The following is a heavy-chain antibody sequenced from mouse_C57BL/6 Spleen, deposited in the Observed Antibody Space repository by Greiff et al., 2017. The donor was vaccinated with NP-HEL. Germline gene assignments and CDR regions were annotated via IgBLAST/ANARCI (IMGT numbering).Heavy chain of an antibody. J-gene: IGHJ3*01. Sequence: EVKLVESGGGLVKPGGSLKLSCAASGFTFSDYGMHWVRQAPEKGLEWVAYISSGSSTIYYADTVKGRFTISRDNAKNTLFLQMTSLRSEDTAMYYCARDDDDVGPSVWGQGTLVTVSA. CDR3: ARDDDDVGPSV. CDR2: ISSGSSTI. D-gene: IGHD2-4*01. V-gene: IGHV5-17*01. CDR1: GFTFSDYG.